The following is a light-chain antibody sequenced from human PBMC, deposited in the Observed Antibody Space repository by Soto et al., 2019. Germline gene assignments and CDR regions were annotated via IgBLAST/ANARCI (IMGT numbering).Light chain of an antibody. V-gene: IGKV3-20*01. Sequence: EIVLTQSPGTLSLSPGERATLSCRASQSVISTYFAWYQHKPGQAPRLLIYATSTRATGVPDRFSGSGSGTDFTLTISRLEPEDFALYYCQQYGSSPETFGQGTKLAI. J-gene: IGKJ2*01. CDR3: QQYGSSPET. CDR1: QSVISTY. CDR2: ATS.